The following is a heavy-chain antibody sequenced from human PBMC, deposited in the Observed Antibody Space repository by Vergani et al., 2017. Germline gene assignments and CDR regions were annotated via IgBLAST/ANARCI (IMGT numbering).Heavy chain of an antibody. D-gene: IGHD2-15*01. CDR2: ISYDGSNK. CDR1: GFTFSSYA. Sequence: QVQLAESGGGVVQPGRSLRLSCAASGFTFSSYAMHWVRQAPGKGLEWVAVISYDGSNKYYADSVKGRFTISRDNSKSTLFLQMNRLRPEDTAVYYCAKDGPRILETYWYFDLWGRGTLVIVSS. V-gene: IGHV3-30-3*01. J-gene: IGHJ2*01. CDR3: AKDGPRILETYWYFDL.